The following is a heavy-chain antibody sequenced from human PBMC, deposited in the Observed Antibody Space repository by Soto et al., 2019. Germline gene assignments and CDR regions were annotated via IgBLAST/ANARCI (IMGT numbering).Heavy chain of an antibody. CDR1: GFTFSSYW. CDR3: ARENIPEDFDY. CDR2: IWYDGSNK. Sequence: GGSLRLSCAASGFTFSSYWMTWVRQAPGKGLEWVAVIWYDGSNKYYADSVKGRFTISRDNSKNTLYLQMNSLRAEDTAVYYCARENIPEDFDYWGQGTLVTVSS. J-gene: IGHJ4*02. V-gene: IGHV3-33*08.